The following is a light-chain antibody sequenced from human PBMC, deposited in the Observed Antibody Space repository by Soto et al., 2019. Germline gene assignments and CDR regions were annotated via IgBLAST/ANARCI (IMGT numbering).Light chain of an antibody. CDR3: QVWDSSSDHAV. J-gene: IGLJ7*01. CDR2: DDS. CDR1: NSGSKS. V-gene: IGLV3-21*02. Sequence: SYELTQPPSVSVAPGQTARITCGGNNSGSKSVHWYQQKPGQAPVLVVYDDSDRPSGISERFSGSNSGNTATLTISRVEAGDEGDYYCQVWDSSSDHAVFGGGTQLTVL.